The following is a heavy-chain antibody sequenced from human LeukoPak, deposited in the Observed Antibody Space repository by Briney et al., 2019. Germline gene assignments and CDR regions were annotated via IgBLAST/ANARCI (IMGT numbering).Heavy chain of an antibody. CDR2: INPNSGGT. CDR1: GHTFTGYY. V-gene: IGHV1-2*04. J-gene: IGHJ3*02. CDR3: ARGRLAVAGALDAFDI. Sequence: GAPVKVSCKASGHTFTGYYMHWVRQAPGQGLEWMAWINPNSGGTNYAQKFQGWVTMTRDTSISTAYMELSRLRSDDTAVYYCARGRLAVAGALDAFDIWGQGTMVTVSS. D-gene: IGHD6-19*01.